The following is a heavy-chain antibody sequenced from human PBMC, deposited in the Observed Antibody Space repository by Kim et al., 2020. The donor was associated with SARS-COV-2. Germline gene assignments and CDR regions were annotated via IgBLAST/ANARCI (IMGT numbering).Heavy chain of an antibody. CDR2: IYYSGST. CDR1: GGSISSGGYY. Sequence: SETLSLTCTVSGGSISSGGYYWSWIRQHPGKGLEWIGYIYYSGSTYYNPSLKSRVTISVDTSKNQFSLKLSSVTAADTAVYYCARVPVDYYDSSGYSVDWGQGTLVTVSS. CDR3: ARVPVDYYDSSGYSVD. J-gene: IGHJ4*02. D-gene: IGHD3-22*01. V-gene: IGHV4-31*03.